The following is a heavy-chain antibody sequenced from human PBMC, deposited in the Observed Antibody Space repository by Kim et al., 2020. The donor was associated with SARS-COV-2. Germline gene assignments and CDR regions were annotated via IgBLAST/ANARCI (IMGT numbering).Heavy chain of an antibody. CDR3: ATPSEGSGSYFNYFDY. Sequence: KFQGRVTMTEDTSTDTAYMELSSLRSEDTAVYYCATPSEGSGSYFNYFDYWGQGTLVTVSS. J-gene: IGHJ4*02. V-gene: IGHV1-24*01. D-gene: IGHD3-10*01.